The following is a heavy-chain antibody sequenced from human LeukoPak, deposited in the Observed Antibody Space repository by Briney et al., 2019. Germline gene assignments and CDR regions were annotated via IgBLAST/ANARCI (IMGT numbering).Heavy chain of an antibody. CDR1: GFTFSSYG. Sequence: GGSLRLSCAASGFTFSSYGMHWVRQAPGKGPEWVAVIWDDGITKHYADSVKGRFTISRDNSKNTLYLQMNSLRAEDTAVYYCARGKASGGYSGYGLDAFDIWGQGTMVTVSS. CDR3: ARGKASGGYSGYGLDAFDI. V-gene: IGHV3-33*01. J-gene: IGHJ3*02. D-gene: IGHD5-12*01. CDR2: IWDDGITK.